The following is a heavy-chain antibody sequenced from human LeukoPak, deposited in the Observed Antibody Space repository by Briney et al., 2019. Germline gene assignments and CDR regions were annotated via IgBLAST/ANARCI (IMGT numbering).Heavy chain of an antibody. Sequence: PSETLSLTCAVSGGSISSGTYWSWVRQPPGKGLEWIGEIYYSGSTKYNPSLKSRITISVDTSKNQFSLNLRSVTAADTAVYYCAKNRLSSGGYPSFEYWGQGTLVTVSS. V-gene: IGHV4-4*02. CDR1: GGSISSGTY. J-gene: IGHJ4*02. D-gene: IGHD2-15*01. CDR3: AKNRLSSGGYPSFEY. CDR2: IYYSGST.